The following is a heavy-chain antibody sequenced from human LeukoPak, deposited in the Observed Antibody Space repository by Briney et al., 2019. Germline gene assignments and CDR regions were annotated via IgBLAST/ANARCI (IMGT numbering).Heavy chain of an antibody. CDR1: GGSITSSSYY. J-gene: IGHJ3*02. D-gene: IGHD3-3*01. CDR2: IYYSGRT. V-gene: IGHV4-39*01. Sequence: SETLSLTCTVSGGSITSSSYYWGWIRQPPGKGLEWIGNIYYSGRTYYNPSLKSRVTISVDTSKNQFSLKLSSVTAADTAVYYCARAFRGIFGVFEAFDIWGQGTMVTVSS. CDR3: ARAFRGIFGVFEAFDI.